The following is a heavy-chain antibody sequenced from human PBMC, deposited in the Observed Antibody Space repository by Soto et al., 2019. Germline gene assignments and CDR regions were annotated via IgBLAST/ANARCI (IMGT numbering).Heavy chain of an antibody. CDR2: IDSGDGTT. Sequence: PGGSLRLSCTGSGFDFGDYYMSWIRQAPGKGLEWVSYIDSGDGTTYYTDSVKGRFTISRDNAKKTVYLQMSSLSVEDTALYYCVRPYYSSSWFPFDRWGQGALATGSS. CDR3: VRPYYSSSWFPFDR. CDR1: GFDFGDYY. V-gene: IGHV3-11*01. J-gene: IGHJ4*02. D-gene: IGHD6-13*01.